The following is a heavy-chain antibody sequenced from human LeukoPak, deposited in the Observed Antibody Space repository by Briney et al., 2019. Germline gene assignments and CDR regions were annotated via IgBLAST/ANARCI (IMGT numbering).Heavy chain of an antibody. CDR2: ISGSGGST. Sequence: GGSLRLSCAASGFTFSSYAVSWVRQAPGKGLEWVSVISGSGGSTYYADSVKGRFTISRDNSKNTLYLQMNSLRAEDTAVYYCAKDADIVATNRLLQPGYFDYWGQGTLVTVSS. J-gene: IGHJ4*02. CDR3: AKDADIVATNRLLQPGYFDY. D-gene: IGHD5-12*01. CDR1: GFTFSSYA. V-gene: IGHV3-23*01.